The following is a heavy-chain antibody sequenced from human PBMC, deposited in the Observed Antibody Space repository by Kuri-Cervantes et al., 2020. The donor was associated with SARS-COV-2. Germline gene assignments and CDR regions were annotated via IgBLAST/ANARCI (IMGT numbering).Heavy chain of an antibody. Sequence: GESLKISCAASGFTFSSYEMNWVRQAPGKGLEFVSAISSNGGSSYYANSVKGRFTISKDKSKNTLHLQMGSLRAGDMAVYYCARDLFGDIVGATRARDYWGQGTLVTVSS. CDR1: GFTFSSYE. J-gene: IGHJ4*02. CDR3: ARDLFGDIVGATRARDY. V-gene: IGHV3-64*01. D-gene: IGHD1-26*01. CDR2: ISSNGGSS.